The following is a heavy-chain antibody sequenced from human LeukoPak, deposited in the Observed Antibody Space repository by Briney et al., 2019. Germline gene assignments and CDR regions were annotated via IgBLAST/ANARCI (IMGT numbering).Heavy chain of an antibody. V-gene: IGHV4-30-4*01. J-gene: IGHJ4*02. D-gene: IGHD2-2*01. Sequence: TSETLSLTCAVSGGSINSANYFWTWVRQPPGKGLEWIGYIYHTGSAYYNPSLTNPVAISLDMSTNQFSLALDSVTAADTAVYYCARLPFSTSCSWGGGFDSWGQGTLVTVSS. CDR1: GGSINSANYF. CDR3: ARLPFSTSCSWGGGFDS. CDR2: IYHTGSA.